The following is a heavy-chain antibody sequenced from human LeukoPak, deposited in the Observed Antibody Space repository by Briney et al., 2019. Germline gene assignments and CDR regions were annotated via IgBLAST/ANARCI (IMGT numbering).Heavy chain of an antibody. CDR3: TRDNQRFGEGPFYYYYMDV. D-gene: IGHD3-10*01. Sequence: GGSLRLSCAASGFTFSSHGMNWVRQAPGKGLEWVSSISGGTSYIYYADSLKGRFTISRDNAKNSLFLQMNSLREEDTAVYYCTRDNQRFGEGPFYYYYMDVWGKGTTVTVSS. V-gene: IGHV3-21*01. CDR1: GFTFSSHG. CDR2: ISGGTSYI. J-gene: IGHJ6*03.